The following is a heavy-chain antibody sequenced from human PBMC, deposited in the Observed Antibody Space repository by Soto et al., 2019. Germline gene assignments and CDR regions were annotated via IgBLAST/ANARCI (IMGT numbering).Heavy chain of an antibody. D-gene: IGHD3-22*01. CDR2: ITGSSSYI. J-gene: IGHJ4*02. CDR3: ARDVYYYDSRAYWAY. V-gene: IGHV3-21*02. Sequence: EVQLVESGGGLVKPGGSLRLSCAASGFTFSSYSMNWVRQAPGKGLEWVSSITGSSSYIYYADSVKGRFTISRDNAKNSLYRQMNSLRAEDTAVYYCARDVYYYDSRAYWAYWGQGTLVTVSS. CDR1: GFTFSSYS.